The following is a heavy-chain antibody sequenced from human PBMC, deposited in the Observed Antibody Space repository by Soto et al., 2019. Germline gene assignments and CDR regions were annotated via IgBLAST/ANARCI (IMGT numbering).Heavy chain of an antibody. V-gene: IGHV4-4*02. J-gene: IGHJ4*02. CDR1: GGSISSSNW. Sequence: QVQLQESGPGLVKPSGTLSLTCAVSGGSISSSNWWSWVRQPPGKGLEWIGEIYHSGSTNYNPSLMSRVTISVDKSKNQFSLKLSSVTAADTAVYYCARDRYVITFGGVIVPYFDYWGQGTLVTVSS. D-gene: IGHD3-16*02. CDR2: IYHSGST. CDR3: ARDRYVITFGGVIVPYFDY.